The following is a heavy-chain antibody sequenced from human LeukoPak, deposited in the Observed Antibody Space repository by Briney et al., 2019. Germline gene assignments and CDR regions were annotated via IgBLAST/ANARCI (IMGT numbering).Heavy chain of an antibody. CDR2: ISGSGGST. V-gene: IGHV3-23*01. Sequence: PGGSLGLSCEVSGFSFSNFAMSWVRQAAGKGLEWVSAISGSGGSTYYAGSVQGRFTISRDNSKNTLYLQMNSLRAEDTAVYYCARVPERGYSYDYWGQGTLVTVSS. CDR1: GFSFSNFA. J-gene: IGHJ4*02. CDR3: ARVPERGYSYDY. D-gene: IGHD5-18*01.